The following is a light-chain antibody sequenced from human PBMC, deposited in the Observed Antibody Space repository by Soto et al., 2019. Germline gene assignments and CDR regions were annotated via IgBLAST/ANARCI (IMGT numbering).Light chain of an antibody. CDR3: QQYNNWRIT. Sequence: EIVLKQSPATLPLSPGERATLSCRASQSVSSYLAWYQQKPGQAPRLLIYGASTRATGIPARFSGSGSGTEFTLTISSLQSEDFAVYYCQQYNNWRITFGQGTRLEIK. J-gene: IGKJ5*01. CDR2: GAS. V-gene: IGKV3-15*01. CDR1: QSVSSY.